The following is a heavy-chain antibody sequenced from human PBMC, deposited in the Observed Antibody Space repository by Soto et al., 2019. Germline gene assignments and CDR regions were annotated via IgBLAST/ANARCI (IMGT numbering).Heavy chain of an antibody. Sequence: GGSLRLSCAASGFTFDDYTMHWVRQAPGKGLEWVSLISWDGGSTYYADSVKGRFTISRDNSKNSLYLQMNSLRTEDTALYYCAKVFVLAAGTLPYYYYVMDVWGQGPTVTVSS. CDR3: AKVFVLAAGTLPYYYYVMDV. J-gene: IGHJ6*02. CDR1: GFTFDDYT. V-gene: IGHV3-43*01. CDR2: ISWDGGST. D-gene: IGHD6-13*01.